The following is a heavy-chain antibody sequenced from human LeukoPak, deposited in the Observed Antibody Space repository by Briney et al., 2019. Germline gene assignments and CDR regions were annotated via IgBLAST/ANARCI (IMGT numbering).Heavy chain of an antibody. Sequence: SETLSLTCATSGGSISSGGYSWSWIRQPPGKGLEWIGYIYHSGSTYYNPSLKSRVTISVDRSKNQFSLKLSSVTAADTAVYYCARDRDSSGWYDYWGQGTLVTVSS. D-gene: IGHD6-19*01. CDR3: ARDRDSSGWYDY. CDR1: GGSISSGGYS. CDR2: IYHSGST. J-gene: IGHJ4*02. V-gene: IGHV4-30-2*01.